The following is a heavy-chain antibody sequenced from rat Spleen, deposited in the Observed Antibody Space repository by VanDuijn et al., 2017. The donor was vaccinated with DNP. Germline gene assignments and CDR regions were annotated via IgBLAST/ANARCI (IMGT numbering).Heavy chain of an antibody. J-gene: IGHJ1*01. Sequence: QVQLQQSGAELAKPGSSVKISCKASGHTFTSYYIGWIKQTTGQGLEYLGYINTGSGGTNYNEKFRGKATLTVDTSSNTAFMQLSSLTPDDSAVYYCARRRLPYWYFDFWGPGTMVTVSS. CDR2: INTGSGGT. CDR3: ARRRLPYWYFDF. D-gene: IGHD1-4*01. CDR1: GHTFTSYY. V-gene: IGHV1-43*01.